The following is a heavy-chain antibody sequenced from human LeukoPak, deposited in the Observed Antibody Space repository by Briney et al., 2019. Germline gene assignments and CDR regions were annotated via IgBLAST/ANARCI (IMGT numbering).Heavy chain of an antibody. CDR2: INSDGSTT. V-gene: IGHV3-74*01. Sequence: GGSLRLSCGASGFTFSSYWMHWVRQAPGKGLVWISRINSDGSTTSYADSVKGRFTISRDNAKNTLYLQMNSLRAEDTAVYYCAKDRGYSGYTRLDYWGQGTLVTVSS. D-gene: IGHD5-12*01. CDR3: AKDRGYSGYTRLDY. CDR1: GFTFSSYW. J-gene: IGHJ4*02.